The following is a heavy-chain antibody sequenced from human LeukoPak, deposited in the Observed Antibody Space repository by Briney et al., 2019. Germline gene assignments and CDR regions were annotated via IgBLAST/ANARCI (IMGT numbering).Heavy chain of an antibody. CDR2: ISYDGSNK. D-gene: IGHD6-13*01. V-gene: IGHV3-30*18. Sequence: GGSLRLSCAVSGFTLSSFGMQWVRQAPGKGLEWVALISYDGSNKHYADSVKGRFTISRDNSKNTLYLQMNGLRPEDTAVYYCAKDGAGSWFGEATWGQGTLVTVSS. J-gene: IGHJ5*02. CDR1: GFTLSSFG. CDR3: AKDGAGSWFGEAT.